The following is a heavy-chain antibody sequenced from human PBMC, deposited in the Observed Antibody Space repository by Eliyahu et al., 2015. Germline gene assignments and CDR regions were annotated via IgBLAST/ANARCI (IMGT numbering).Heavy chain of an antibody. J-gene: IGHJ5*02. CDR3: AGGPLHDSYDQ. V-gene: IGHV1-2*02. Sequence: QVQLVQSEAELKKPGASVKXXCEXSGFTFXGYYMXXVRQAPGQGLEWMGWMNPSSGGTNYAQKFQGRVTMTRDTSISTAYMELSSLRSDDTAVYYCAGGPLHDSYDQWGQGTLVTVSS. CDR1: GFTFXGYY. D-gene: IGHD5-18*01. CDR2: MNPSSGGT.